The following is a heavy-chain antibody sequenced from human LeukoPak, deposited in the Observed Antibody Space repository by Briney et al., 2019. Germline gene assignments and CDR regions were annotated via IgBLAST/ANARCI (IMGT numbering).Heavy chain of an antibody. V-gene: IGHV1-46*01. D-gene: IGHD6-19*01. CDR3: ARLQQWLDPFDY. Sequence: ASVKVSCKASGYTFTSYYMHWVRQAPGQGLEWMGIINPSGGSTSYAQKFQGRVTMTRDTSTSTVYMELSRLRSDDTAVYYCARLQQWLDPFDYWGQGTLVTVSS. CDR1: GYTFTSYY. CDR2: INPSGGST. J-gene: IGHJ4*02.